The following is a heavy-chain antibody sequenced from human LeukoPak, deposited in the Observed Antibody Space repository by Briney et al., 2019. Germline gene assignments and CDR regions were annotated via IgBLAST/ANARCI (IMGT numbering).Heavy chain of an antibody. Sequence: GSLRLSCAASGFTFSSYEMNWVRQPPGKGLEWIGEINHSGSTNYNPSLKSRVAISVDTSKNQFSLKLSSVTAADTAVYYCAREPTNSSGYYYYYMDVWGKGTTVTVSS. D-gene: IGHD6-25*01. V-gene: IGHV4-34*01. CDR3: AREPTNSSGYYYYYMDV. CDR1: GFTFSSYE. J-gene: IGHJ6*03. CDR2: INHSGST.